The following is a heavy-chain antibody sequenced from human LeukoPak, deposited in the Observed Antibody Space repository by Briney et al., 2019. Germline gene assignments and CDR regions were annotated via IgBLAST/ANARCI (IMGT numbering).Heavy chain of an antibody. CDR3: ARPPSRGYSSSFEY. J-gene: IGHJ4*02. V-gene: IGHV5-51*01. D-gene: IGHD2-2*03. Sequence: GESLKISYKGSGYSFPTYWIAWVRQMPGKGLEWMGIIYPDESNIRYSPSFQGQVTISADKSISTAYLQWSSLKASDTAMYYCARPPSRGYSSSFEYWGQGTLVTASS. CDR2: IYPDESNI. CDR1: GYSFPTYW.